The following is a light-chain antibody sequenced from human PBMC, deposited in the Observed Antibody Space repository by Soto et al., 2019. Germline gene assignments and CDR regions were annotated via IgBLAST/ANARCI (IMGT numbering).Light chain of an antibody. CDR3: SSYTSSSLYV. J-gene: IGLJ1*01. CDR2: EVS. V-gene: IGLV2-14*01. CDR1: SSDVGGSNY. Sequence: QSVLTQPASVSGSPGQSITISCTGTSSDVGGSNYVSWYQQHPGKAPKLMIYEVSKRPSGVSNRFSGSKSGNTASPTISGLQAEDDADYYCSSYTSSSLYVFGTGTKLTVL.